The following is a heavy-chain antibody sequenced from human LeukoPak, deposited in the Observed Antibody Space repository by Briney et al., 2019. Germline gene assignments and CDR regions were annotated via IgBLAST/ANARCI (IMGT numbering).Heavy chain of an antibody. CDR2: ITPILGIA. D-gene: IGHD2-2*01. V-gene: IGHV1-69*04. Sequence: ASVKVSCKASGGTFSSYAISWLRQAPGQGLEWMGRITPILGIANYAQKFQGRVTITADKSTSTAYMELSSLRSEDTAVYYCASLPDWIVVVPAAQTVGYWGQGTLVTVSS. CDR3: ASLPDWIVVVPAAQTVGY. CDR1: GGTFSSYA. J-gene: IGHJ4*02.